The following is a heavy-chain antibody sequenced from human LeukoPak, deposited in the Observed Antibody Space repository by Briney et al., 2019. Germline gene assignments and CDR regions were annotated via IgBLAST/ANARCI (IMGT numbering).Heavy chain of an antibody. V-gene: IGHV1-2*02. CDR3: ASLGSSWWGAFDY. CDR1: GYTFTDYY. D-gene: IGHD6-13*01. J-gene: IGHJ4*02. Sequence: ASVKVSCKASGYTFTDYYIHWVRQAPGQGLEWMGLINPNSGYTSYAQNFQGRVTMTRDTSISTAYMELSRLRSDDTAVYYCASLGSSWWGAFDYWGQETLVTVSS. CDR2: INPNSGYT.